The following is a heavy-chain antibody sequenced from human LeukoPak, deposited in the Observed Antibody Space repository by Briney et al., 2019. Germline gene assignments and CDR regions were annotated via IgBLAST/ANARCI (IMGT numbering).Heavy chain of an antibody. D-gene: IGHD2-2*01. CDR2: VYSSGST. Sequence: SETLSLTCTVPGGSISSDYWRWIRQPAGKGLEWIGRVYSSGSTNSNPSLKSRVTLSLDTSKNQFSLRLSSVTAADTAVYYCARSSIVVLPAALKVYYYYMDVWGKGTTVTVSS. CDR3: ARSSIVVLPAALKVYYYYMDV. CDR1: GGSISSDY. V-gene: IGHV4-4*07. J-gene: IGHJ6*03.